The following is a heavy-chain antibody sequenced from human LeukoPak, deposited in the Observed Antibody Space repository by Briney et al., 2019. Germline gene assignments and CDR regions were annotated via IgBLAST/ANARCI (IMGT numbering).Heavy chain of an antibody. Sequence: GGSLRLSCAASGFTFSSYAMSWVRQAPGKGLEWFSGVSGSGGSTYYADSVKGRFTISRDNSKNTLYLQMNSLRAEDTAVYYCAKDLDIVATITGNWGQGTLVTVSS. CDR1: GFTFSSYA. CDR3: AKDLDIVATITGN. CDR2: VSGSGGST. V-gene: IGHV3-23*01. J-gene: IGHJ4*02. D-gene: IGHD5-12*01.